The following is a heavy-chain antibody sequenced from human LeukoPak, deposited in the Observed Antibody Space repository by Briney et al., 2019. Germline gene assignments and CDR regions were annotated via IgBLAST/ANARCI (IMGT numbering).Heavy chain of an antibody. V-gene: IGHV4-4*07. CDR1: GYSISSSY. D-gene: IGHD2-2*01. J-gene: IGHJ4*02. Sequence: SETLSLTCTVSGYSISSSYWSWIRQPAGKGLEWIGRSYTSGSANYNPSLKSRVSMSVDTSKNQLPLKLTSVTAADTAVYYCARGGGASPSDYWGQGILVTVSS. CDR3: ARGGGASPSDY. CDR2: SYTSGSA.